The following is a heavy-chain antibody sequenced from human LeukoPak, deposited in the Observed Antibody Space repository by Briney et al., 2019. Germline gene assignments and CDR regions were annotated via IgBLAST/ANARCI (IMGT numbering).Heavy chain of an antibody. CDR1: GFTVSSNY. V-gene: IGHV3-53*01. CDR2: IYSGGST. J-gene: IGHJ4*02. CDR3: AKLLGLVGATRDY. D-gene: IGHD1-26*01. Sequence: GGSLRLSCAASGFTVSSNYMSWVRQALGKGLEWVSVIYSGGSTYYADSVKGRFTISRDNSKNTLYLQMNSLRAEDTAVYYCAKLLGLVGATRDYWGQGTLVTVSS.